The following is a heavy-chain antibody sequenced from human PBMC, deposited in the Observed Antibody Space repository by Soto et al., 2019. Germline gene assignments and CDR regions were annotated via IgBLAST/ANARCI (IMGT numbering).Heavy chain of an antibody. CDR1: GFTFSSYA. D-gene: IGHD3-22*01. Sequence: QVQLVESGGGVVQPGRSLRLSCAASGFTFSSYAMHWVRQAPGKGLEWVAVISYDGSNKYYADSVKGRFTISRDNSKNTLYLQMNSLRGEDTAVYYCARDHTDNYYDSSGYPGGDAFDIWGQGTMVTVSS. J-gene: IGHJ3*02. V-gene: IGHV3-30-3*01. CDR2: ISYDGSNK. CDR3: ARDHTDNYYDSSGYPGGDAFDI.